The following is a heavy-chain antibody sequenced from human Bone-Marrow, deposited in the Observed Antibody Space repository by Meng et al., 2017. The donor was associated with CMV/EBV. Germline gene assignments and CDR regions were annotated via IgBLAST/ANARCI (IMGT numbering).Heavy chain of an antibody. V-gene: IGHV3-11*01. D-gene: IGHD6-6*01. Sequence: GESLKISCAASGFTFSDYYMSWIRQAPGKGLEWVSYISSSGSTLYYADSVKGRFTISRDNAKNSPSLQMNSLRSEDTAVYYCASLSLLAARARNYFDYWGQGTLVTVSS. CDR1: GFTFSDYY. CDR3: ASLSLLAARARNYFDY. J-gene: IGHJ4*02. CDR2: ISSSGSTL.